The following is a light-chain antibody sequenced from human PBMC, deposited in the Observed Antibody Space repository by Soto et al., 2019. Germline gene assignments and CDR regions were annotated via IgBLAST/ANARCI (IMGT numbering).Light chain of an antibody. CDR2: GNG. J-gene: IGLJ3*02. V-gene: IGLV1-40*01. CDR3: QSYDSSLSGWV. CDR1: SSNIGAGYD. Sequence: QSVLTQPPSVSGAPGQRVTISCTGSSSNIGAGYDVHWYQQLPGTAPKLLIFGNGNRPSGVPDRFSGSKSDTSASLAITGLQADDEADYYCQSYDSSLSGWVFGGGTKVTVL.